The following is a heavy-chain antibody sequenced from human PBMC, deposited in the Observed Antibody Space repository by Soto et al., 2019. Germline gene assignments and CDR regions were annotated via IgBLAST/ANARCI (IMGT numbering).Heavy chain of an antibody. Sequence: PSETLSLTCAVYGGSFSGYYWSWIRQPPGKGLEWIGEINHSGSTNYSPSLKSRVTISVDTSKNQLSLKLSSVTAADTAVYYCARHVGYSSSWQPDYYYYYGMDVWGQGTTVTVSS. CDR1: GGSFSGYY. CDR2: INHSGST. D-gene: IGHD6-13*01. V-gene: IGHV4-34*01. CDR3: ARHVGYSSSWQPDYYYYYGMDV. J-gene: IGHJ6*02.